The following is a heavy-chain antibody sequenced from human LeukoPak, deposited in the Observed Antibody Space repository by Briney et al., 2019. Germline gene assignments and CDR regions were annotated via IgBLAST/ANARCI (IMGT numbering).Heavy chain of an antibody. CDR3: ARLWFGELVLDY. J-gene: IGHJ4*02. D-gene: IGHD3-10*01. CDR1: GFTFSSYG. CDR2: ISGSGGST. Sequence: PGGSLRLSCAASGFTFSSYGMSWVRQAPGKGLEWVSAISGSGGSTYYADSVKGRFTISRDNSKNTLYLQMNSLRAEDTAVYYCARLWFGELVLDYWGQGTLVTVSS. V-gene: IGHV3-23*01.